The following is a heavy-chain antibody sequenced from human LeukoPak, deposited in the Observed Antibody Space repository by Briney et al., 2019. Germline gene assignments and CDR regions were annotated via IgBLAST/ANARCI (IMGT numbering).Heavy chain of an antibody. J-gene: IGHJ4*02. CDR1: GFTFSSYS. D-gene: IGHD6-13*01. CDR3: ARGGRSSSWCDY. CDR2: ISGSSTTI. V-gene: IGHV3-48*02. Sequence: PGGSLRLSCAASGFTFSSYSMNWVRQAPGKGLEWVSYISGSSTTIYYADSVKGRFTISRDNAKNSMYLQMNSLRDEDTAVYYCARGGRSSSWCDYWGQGNLVTVSS.